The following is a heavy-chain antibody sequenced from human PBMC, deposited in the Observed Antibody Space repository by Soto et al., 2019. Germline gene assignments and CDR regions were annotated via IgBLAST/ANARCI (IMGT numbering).Heavy chain of an antibody. V-gene: IGHV4-4*02. J-gene: IGHJ5*02. CDR1: GGSISSSNW. Sequence: KTSETLSLTCAVSGGSISSSNWWSWVRQPPGKGLEWIGEIYHSGSTNYNPSLKSRVTISVDKSKNQFSLKLSSVSAADTAVYYCARDHGFTTTDNWFDPWGQGTLVTVS. D-gene: IGHD1-1*01. CDR2: IYHSGST. CDR3: ARDHGFTTTDNWFDP.